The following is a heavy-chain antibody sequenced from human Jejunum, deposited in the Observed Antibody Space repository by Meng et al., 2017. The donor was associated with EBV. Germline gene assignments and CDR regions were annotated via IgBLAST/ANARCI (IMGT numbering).Heavy chain of an antibody. Sequence: QVQRQESGPGLVKPSETPSLTCTVSGGSVSSGTYYWTWIRQPPGKGLEWIGYIYNSGSTNYNPSLKSRVTISLDTSKNQFSLKLSSVTAADTAMYYCARNWNFWGQGTLVTVSS. V-gene: IGHV4-61*01. CDR2: IYNSGST. D-gene: IGHD1-1*01. CDR3: ARNWNF. J-gene: IGHJ4*02. CDR1: GGSVSSGTYY.